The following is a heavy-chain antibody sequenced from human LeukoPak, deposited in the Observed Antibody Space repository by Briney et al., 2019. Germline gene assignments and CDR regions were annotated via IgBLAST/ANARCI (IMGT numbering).Heavy chain of an antibody. CDR2: MSYDATGK. V-gene: IGHV3-30*03. D-gene: IGHD2-21*01. J-gene: IGHJ6*02. CDR1: GLTFTSYS. CDR3: ARDVSTYCGGDCYHGMDV. Sequence: PGRSLRLSCVGSGLTFTSYSMHWVRQPPGHGLEWVAFMSYDATGKYYADSVKGRFTISRDNAKNSLYLQMNSLRAEDTAVYYCARDVSTYCGGDCYHGMDVWGQGTTVTVSS.